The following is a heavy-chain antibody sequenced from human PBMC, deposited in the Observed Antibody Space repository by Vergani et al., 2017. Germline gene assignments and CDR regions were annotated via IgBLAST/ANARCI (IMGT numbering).Heavy chain of an antibody. CDR3: ARSIVSRNPPDYFDN. D-gene: IGHD1-14*01. V-gene: IGHV4-59*01. CDR2: VEDSGYF. J-gene: IGHJ4*02. CDR1: GGSLSGYY. Sequence: QVQLQESGPGLVRPSETLSLTCTVSGGSLSGYYWNWIRQTPGEGLEWIGYVEDSGYFNYNPSLKTRVAMSSDTSNNQFSLMLRSVTVADTAVYYCARSIVSRNPPDYFDNWGQGTLVTVSS.